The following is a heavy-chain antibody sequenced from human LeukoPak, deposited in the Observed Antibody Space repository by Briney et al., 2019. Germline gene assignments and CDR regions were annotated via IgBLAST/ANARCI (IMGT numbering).Heavy chain of an antibody. Sequence: GGSLRLSCAASGFTFSSYAMSWVRQAPGKGLEWVAVIWYDGSNKYYADSVKGRFTISRDNSKNTLYLQMNSLRAEDTAVYYCARAGFYCSGGSCYSACDYWGQGTLVTVSS. D-gene: IGHD2-15*01. V-gene: IGHV3-33*08. J-gene: IGHJ4*02. CDR1: GFTFSSYA. CDR2: IWYDGSNK. CDR3: ARAGFYCSGGSCYSACDY.